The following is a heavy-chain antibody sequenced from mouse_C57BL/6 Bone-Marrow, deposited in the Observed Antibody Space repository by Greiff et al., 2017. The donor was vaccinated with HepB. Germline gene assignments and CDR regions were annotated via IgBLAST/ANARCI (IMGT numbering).Heavy chain of an antibody. CDR2: IYPRDGST. D-gene: IGHD1-1*01. J-gene: IGHJ2*01. CDR1: GYTFTSYD. V-gene: IGHV1-85*01. CDR3: ARPGYYGSSSFDY. Sequence: VKLVESGPELVKPGASVKLSCKASGYTFTSYDINWVKQRPGQGLEWIGWIYPRDGSTKYNEKFKGKATLTVDTSSSTAYMELHSLTSEDSAVYFCARPGYYGSSSFDYWGQGTTLTVSS.